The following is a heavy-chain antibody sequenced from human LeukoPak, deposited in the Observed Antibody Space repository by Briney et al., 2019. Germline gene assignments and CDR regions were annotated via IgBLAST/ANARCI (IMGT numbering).Heavy chain of an antibody. V-gene: IGHV4-39*01. Sequence: SETLSLTCTVSGGSISSSSYYWGWIRQPPGKGLEWIGSIYYSGSTYYNPSLKSRVTISVDTSKNQFSLKLSSVTAADTAVYYCARHLPIYDFWSGYQIQTPLDCWGQGTLVTVSS. CDR3: ARHLPIYDFWSGYQIQTPLDC. D-gene: IGHD3-3*01. CDR1: GGSISSSSYY. J-gene: IGHJ4*02. CDR2: IYYSGST.